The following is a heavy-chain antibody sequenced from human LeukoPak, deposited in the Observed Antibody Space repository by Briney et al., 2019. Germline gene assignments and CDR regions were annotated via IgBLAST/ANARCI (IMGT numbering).Heavy chain of an antibody. CDR3: AKVPYDYVWGSYRYTPSY. CDR2: IRYDGSNK. CDR1: GFTFSSYG. Sequence: PGGSLSLSCVASGFTFSSYGMHWVRQAPGKGLEWVAFIRYDGSNKYYADSVKGRFTISRDNSKNTLYLQMNSLRADDTAVYYCAKVPYDYVWGSYRYTPSYWGQGTLVTVSS. D-gene: IGHD3-16*02. V-gene: IGHV3-30*02. J-gene: IGHJ4*02.